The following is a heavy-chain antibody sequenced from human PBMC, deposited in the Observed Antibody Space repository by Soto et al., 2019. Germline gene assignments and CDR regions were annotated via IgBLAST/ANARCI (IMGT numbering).Heavy chain of an antibody. J-gene: IGHJ4*02. CDR3: ARARFGTPALDY. V-gene: IGHV3-30*09. CDR2: ISYDGNNK. D-gene: IGHD1-1*01. Sequence: QVQLVESGGGVVQPGRSLRLSCAASGFTFSPYAMHWVRQAPGKGLEWVAVISYDGNNKNYADSVKGRLAISRDNSRNTLDLQISSLRAEDTAVYYCARARFGTPALDYRGQGTLVTVSS. CDR1: GFTFSPYA.